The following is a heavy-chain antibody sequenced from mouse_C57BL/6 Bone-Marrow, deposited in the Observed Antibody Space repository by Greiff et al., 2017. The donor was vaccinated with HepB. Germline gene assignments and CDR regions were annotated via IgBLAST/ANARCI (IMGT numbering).Heavy chain of an antibody. Sequence: QVQLKESGAELARPGASVKLSCKASGYTFTSYGISWVKQRTGQGLEWIGEIYPRSGNTYYNEKFKGKATLTADKSSSTAYMELRSLTSEDSAVYFCARGTGTEAWFAYWGQGTLVTVSA. V-gene: IGHV1-81*01. CDR3: ARGTGTEAWFAY. CDR2: IYPRSGNT. CDR1: GYTFTSYG. D-gene: IGHD4-1*01. J-gene: IGHJ3*01.